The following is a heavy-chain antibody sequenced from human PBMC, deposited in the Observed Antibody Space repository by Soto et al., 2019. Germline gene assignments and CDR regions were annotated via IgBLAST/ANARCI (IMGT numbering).Heavy chain of an antibody. J-gene: IGHJ5*02. V-gene: IGHV3-48*02. CDR2: ISSSSSTI. CDR1: GFTFSSNS. Sequence: VQVVESGGGLVQPGGSLSLSCAASGFTFSSNSMNWVGQAPGKGLEWISYISSSSSTIYADSVKGRFTISRDNAKNSLYLQMNSLRDEDTAVYYCARVIWSGHLTSDLWGQGTLVTVSS. D-gene: IGHD3-3*01. CDR3: ARVIWSGHLTSDL.